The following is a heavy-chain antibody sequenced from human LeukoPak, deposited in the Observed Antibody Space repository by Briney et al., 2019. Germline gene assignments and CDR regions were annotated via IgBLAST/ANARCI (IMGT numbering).Heavy chain of an antibody. CDR2: ISSSSSYI. CDR1: GFTFSNYA. J-gene: IGHJ5*02. CDR3: ARDRSADSYGYVPNWFDP. V-gene: IGHV3-21*01. D-gene: IGHD5-18*01. Sequence: GGSLRLSCAASGFTFSNYAMSWVRQAPGKGLEWVSSISSSSSYIYYADSVKGRFTISRDNAKNSLYLQMNSLRAEDTAVYYCARDRSADSYGYVPNWFDPWGQGTLVTVSS.